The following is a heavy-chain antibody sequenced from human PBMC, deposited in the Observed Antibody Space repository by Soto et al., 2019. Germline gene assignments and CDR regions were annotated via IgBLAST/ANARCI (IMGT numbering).Heavy chain of an antibody. V-gene: IGHV4-31*03. J-gene: IGHJ6*02. D-gene: IGHD3-9*01. CDR2: IYYSGST. CDR3: ARGLRYFDWYPDYYYGMDV. Sequence: TLSLTCTVSGGSISSGGYYWSWIRQHPGKGLEWIGYIYYSGSTYYNPSLKSRVTISVDTSKNQFSLKLSSVTAADTAVYYCARGLRYFDWYPDYYYGMDVWGQGTTVTVSS. CDR1: GGSISSGGYY.